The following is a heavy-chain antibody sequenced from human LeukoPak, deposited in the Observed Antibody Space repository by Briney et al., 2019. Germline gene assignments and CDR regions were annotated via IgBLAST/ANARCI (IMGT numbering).Heavy chain of an antibody. D-gene: IGHD3-9*01. V-gene: IGHV1-2*02. J-gene: IGHJ5*02. Sequence: ASVKVSCKASGYTFTGYYMHWVRQAPGQGLEWMGWINPNSGGTNYAQKFQGRVTMTRDTSISTAYMELSRLRSDDTAVYYCARDPLLRYPFDPWGQGTLVTVSS. CDR2: INPNSGGT. CDR3: ARDPLLRYPFDP. CDR1: GYTFTGYY.